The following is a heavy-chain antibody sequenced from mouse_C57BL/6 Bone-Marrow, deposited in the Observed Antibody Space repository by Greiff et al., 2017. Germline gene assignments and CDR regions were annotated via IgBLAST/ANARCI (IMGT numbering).Heavy chain of an antibody. CDR1: GFTFSDYG. CDR3: AITTVPYWYFDV. Sequence: EVKLVESGGGLVKPGGSLKLSCAASGFTFSDYGMHWVRQAPEKGLEWVAYISSGSSTIYYADTVKGRFTISRDNAKNTLFLQMTSLRSEETAMYYCAITTVPYWYFDVWGTGTTVTVSS. J-gene: IGHJ1*03. D-gene: IGHD1-1*01. V-gene: IGHV5-17*01. CDR2: ISSGSSTI.